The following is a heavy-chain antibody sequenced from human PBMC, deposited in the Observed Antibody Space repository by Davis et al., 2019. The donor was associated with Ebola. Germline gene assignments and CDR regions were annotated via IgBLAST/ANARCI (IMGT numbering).Heavy chain of an antibody. D-gene: IGHD5-18*01. CDR1: GGSISSYY. Sequence: SETLSLTCTVSGGSISSYYWSWIRQPPGKGLEWIGYIYYTGSTNYNPSLKSRVTISLDTSKNQFSLKLSSVTAADTAVYYCAGGGYSYGYVYYYGMDVWGQGTTVTVSS. J-gene: IGHJ6*02. CDR2: IYYTGST. V-gene: IGHV4-59*08. CDR3: AGGGYSYGYVYYYGMDV.